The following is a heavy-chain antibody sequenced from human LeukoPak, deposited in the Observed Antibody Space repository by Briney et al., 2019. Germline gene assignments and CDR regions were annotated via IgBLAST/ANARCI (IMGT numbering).Heavy chain of an antibody. D-gene: IGHD1-26*01. J-gene: IGHJ4*02. CDR2: ISGSGGGT. CDR3: AKDGGATTGSYFDY. CDR1: GFTFSGYA. Sequence: GESLRLSCAASGFTFSGYAMSWVRQAPGKGLEWVSAISGSGGGTYYADSVKGRFTISRDNSKNTLYLQMNSLRAEDTAVYYCAKDGGATTGSYFDYWGQGTLVTVSS. V-gene: IGHV3-23*01.